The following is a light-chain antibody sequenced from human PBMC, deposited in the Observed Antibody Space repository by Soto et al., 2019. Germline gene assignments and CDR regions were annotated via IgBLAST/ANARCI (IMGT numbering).Light chain of an antibody. CDR3: SSYTSSSSYV. CDR2: EVS. CDR1: SSDVGEYNY. Sequence: QSALTQPPSASGSPGQSVTIPCTGTSSDVGEYNYVSWYQHHPGKVPKLLIYEVSKRPSGVPDRFSGSKSGNTASLTVSGLQAEDEADYYCSSYTSSSSYVFGTGTKLTVL. V-gene: IGLV2-8*01. J-gene: IGLJ1*01.